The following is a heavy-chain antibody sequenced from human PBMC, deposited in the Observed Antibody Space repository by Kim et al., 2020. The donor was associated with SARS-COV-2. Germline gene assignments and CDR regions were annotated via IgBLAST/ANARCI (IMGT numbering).Heavy chain of an antibody. Sequence: GGSLRLSCTASGFTFSDHWMNWVRQAPGKGLEWVANIGPDGTRTNYVDSLKGRFSISRDNAKNSLYLQMDSLRAEDTAVYFCARYSSSFFDLHYWGQGPL. V-gene: IGHV3-7*01. CDR2: IGPDGTRT. CDR3: ARYSSSFFDLHY. D-gene: IGHD3-9*01. J-gene: IGHJ4*01. CDR1: GFTFSDHW.